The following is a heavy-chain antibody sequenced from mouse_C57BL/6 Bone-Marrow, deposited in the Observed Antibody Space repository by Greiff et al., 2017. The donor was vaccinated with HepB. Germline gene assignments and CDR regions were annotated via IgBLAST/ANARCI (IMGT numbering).Heavy chain of an antibody. V-gene: IGHV2-5*01. J-gene: IGHJ4*01. CDR2: IWRGGST. CDR1: GFSLTSYG. CDR3: AKKGYYPYAMDY. D-gene: IGHD1-1*01. Sequence: VQLQESGPGLVQPSQSLSITCTVSGFSLTSYGVHWVRQSPGKGLEWLGVIWRGGSTDYNAAFMSRLSITKDNSKSQVFFKMNSLQADDTAIYYCAKKGYYPYAMDYWGQGTSVTVSS.